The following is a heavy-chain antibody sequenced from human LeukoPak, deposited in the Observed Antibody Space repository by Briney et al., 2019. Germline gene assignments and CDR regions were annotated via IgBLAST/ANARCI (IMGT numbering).Heavy chain of an antibody. Sequence: GGSLRLSCAASGFTFSSYGMHWVRQAPGKGLEWVAVISYDGSNKYYADSVKGRFTISRDNSKNTLYLQMNSLRAEDTAVYYCAKEGYLGGRYSYGYFDYWGQGTLVTVSS. CDR1: GFTFSSYG. CDR2: ISYDGSNK. D-gene: IGHD5-18*01. CDR3: AKEGYLGGRYSYGYFDY. V-gene: IGHV3-30*18. J-gene: IGHJ4*02.